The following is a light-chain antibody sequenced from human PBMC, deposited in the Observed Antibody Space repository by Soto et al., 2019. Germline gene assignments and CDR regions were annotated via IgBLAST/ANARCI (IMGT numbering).Light chain of an antibody. CDR1: TGAVTSGLY. CDR3: LLSFSGARV. V-gene: IGLV7-46*01. CDR2: DTN. J-gene: IGLJ2*01. Sequence: QAVVTQEPSLTVSPEGTVTLTCGSSTGAVTSGLYPYWFQQKPGQAPKTLIYDTNNRHSWTPARFSGSLLGGKAALTLSGAQPEDEAEYYCLLSFSGARVFGGGTQLTVL.